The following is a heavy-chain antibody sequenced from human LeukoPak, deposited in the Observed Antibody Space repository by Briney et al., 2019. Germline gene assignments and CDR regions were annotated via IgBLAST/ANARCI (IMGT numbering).Heavy chain of an antibody. CDR2: INWNGGST. CDR1: GFTFDDYG. V-gene: IGHV3-20*04. Sequence: GGSLRLSCAASGFTFDDYGMSWVRQAPGKWLEWVSGINWNGGSTGYADSVKGRFTISRDNAKNSLYLQMNSLRDEDTAVYYCARDPDALTGIAFDIWGQGTMVTVSS. D-gene: IGHD3-9*01. J-gene: IGHJ3*02. CDR3: ARDPDALTGIAFDI.